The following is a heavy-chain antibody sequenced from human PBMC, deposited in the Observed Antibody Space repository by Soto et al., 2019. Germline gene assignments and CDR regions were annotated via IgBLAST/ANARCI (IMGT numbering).Heavy chain of an antibody. CDR3: AKLAVAGNRYFGMDV. Sequence: GESLKISCKGSGYSFTTYWIGWVRQMPGKGLEWMGIIYPGDFDTTYSPAFQGQVTISADKSISTAYLQWSSLKASDTAMYFCAKLAVAGNRYFGMDVWGQGTTVTVSS. CDR1: GYSFTTYW. V-gene: IGHV5-51*01. CDR2: IYPGDFDT. D-gene: IGHD6-19*01. J-gene: IGHJ6*02.